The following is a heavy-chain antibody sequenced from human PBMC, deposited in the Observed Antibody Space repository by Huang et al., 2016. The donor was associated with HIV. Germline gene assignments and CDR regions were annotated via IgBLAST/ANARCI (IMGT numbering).Heavy chain of an antibody. J-gene: IGHJ3*02. D-gene: IGHD2-15*01. CDR1: GFKFSNYW. Sequence: EEHLVESGGGLVQPGGSLRLSCEASGFKFSNYWMQWVGQAPGKGLMWVSRIKIDGRTTDDADSVKGRFTISRDNAKNTLYLQMSSLTAEDTAIYYCARAGGFEIWGQGTVVTVSS. CDR3: ARAGGFEI. V-gene: IGHV3-74*01. CDR2: IKIDGRTT.